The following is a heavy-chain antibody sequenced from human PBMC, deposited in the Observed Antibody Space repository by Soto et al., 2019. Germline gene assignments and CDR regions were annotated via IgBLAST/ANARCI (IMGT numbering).Heavy chain of an antibody. CDR3: GRLEGLATISYYFAY. CDR2: INHSGST. J-gene: IGHJ4*02. D-gene: IGHD3-9*01. CDR1: GGSFSGYY. V-gene: IGHV4-34*01. Sequence: PSETLSLTCAVYGGSFSGYYWSWIRQPPGKGLEWIGDINHSGSTNYNPSLKSRVTISVDKSKNQFSLKLMSLSAADTAVYYCGRLEGLATISYYFAYWGRGALVTVSS.